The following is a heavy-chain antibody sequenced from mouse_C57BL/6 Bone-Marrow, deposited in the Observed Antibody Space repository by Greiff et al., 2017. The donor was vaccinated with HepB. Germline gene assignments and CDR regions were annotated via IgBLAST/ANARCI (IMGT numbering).Heavy chain of an antibody. V-gene: IGHV1-15*01. CDR2: IDPETGGT. J-gene: IGHJ4*01. D-gene: IGHD2-4*01. CDR1: GYTFTDYE. CDR3: TRLGDYDRSYYDAMDY. Sequence: QVQLQQSGAELVRPGASVTLSCKASGYTFTDYEMHWVKQTPVHGLEWIGAIDPETGGTAYNQKFKGKAILTADKSSSTAYMELRSLTSEDSAVYYCTRLGDYDRSYYDAMDYWGQGTSVTVSS.